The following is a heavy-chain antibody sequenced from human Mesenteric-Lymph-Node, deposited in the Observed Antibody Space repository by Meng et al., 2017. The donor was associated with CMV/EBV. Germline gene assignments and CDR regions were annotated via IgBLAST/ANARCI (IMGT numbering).Heavy chain of an antibody. CDR3: VRGGGAYYDFWSGYPHFDY. Sequence: GESLKISCAASGFTFSSYSMNWVRQAPGKGLEWVSSISSSSSYIYYADSVKGRFTISRDNAKNSLYLQMSSLRAEDMTVYYCVRGGGAYYDFWSGYPHFDYWGQGTLVTVSS. CDR2: ISSSSSYI. V-gene: IGHV3-21*04. CDR1: GFTFSSYS. J-gene: IGHJ4*02. D-gene: IGHD3-3*01.